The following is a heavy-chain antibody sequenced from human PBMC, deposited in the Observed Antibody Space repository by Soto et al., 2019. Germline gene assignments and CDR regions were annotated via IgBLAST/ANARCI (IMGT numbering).Heavy chain of an antibody. CDR1: GYTLTELS. CDR3: ATGWYYYDSSGYSSDY. J-gene: IGHJ4*02. Sequence: ASVKVSCKVSGYTLTELSMHWVRQAPGKGLEWMGGFDPEDGETIYAQKFQGRVTMTEDTSTDTAYMELSSLRSEDTAAYYCATGWYYYDSSGYSSDYWGQGTLVTVSS. CDR2: FDPEDGET. V-gene: IGHV1-24*01. D-gene: IGHD3-22*01.